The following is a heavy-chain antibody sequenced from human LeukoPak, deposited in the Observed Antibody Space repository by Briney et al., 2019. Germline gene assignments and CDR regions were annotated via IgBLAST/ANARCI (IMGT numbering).Heavy chain of an antibody. Sequence: SQTLSLTCAISGDSVSSDSAAWNWIRQSPSRGLEWLGRTYYRSKWYNDYAVSVQSRITINPDTSKNQFSLHLNSVTPEDTAVYYCAKSGSYRFDYWGQRTLVTVSS. V-gene: IGHV6-1*01. J-gene: IGHJ4*02. D-gene: IGHD1-26*01. CDR2: TYYRSKWYN. CDR1: GDSVSSDSAA. CDR3: AKSGSYRFDY.